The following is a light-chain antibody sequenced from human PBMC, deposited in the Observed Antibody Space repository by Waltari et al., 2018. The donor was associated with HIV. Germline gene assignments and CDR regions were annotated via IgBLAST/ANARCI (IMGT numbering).Light chain of an antibody. Sequence: DIQMTQSPSTLSASVGDRVTITCRASQSISTWLAWYQQKPGKAPSLLIYSASTLQSGVPSRFSGSGSGTEFSLTISSLQSDDFATHYCQQYYSSSAFGPGTKVEIK. J-gene: IGKJ1*01. V-gene: IGKV1-5*03. CDR2: SAS. CDR1: QSISTW. CDR3: QQYYSSSA.